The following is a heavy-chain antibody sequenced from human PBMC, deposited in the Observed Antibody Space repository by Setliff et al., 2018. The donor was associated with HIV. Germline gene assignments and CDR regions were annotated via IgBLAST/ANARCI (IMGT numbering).Heavy chain of an antibody. CDR3: VRQGMADSSGWYAVGY. J-gene: IGHJ4*02. V-gene: IGHV4-59*08. Sequence: PSETLSLTCTVSGGSISSYYWNWIRQPPGKGLEWIGYIYYSGSTNYNPSLKSRVTLSIDTSKNQFSLKLSSVTAADTAVYYCVRQGMADSSGWYAVGYWGQGTLVTVSS. CDR2: IYYSGST. CDR1: GGSISSYY. D-gene: IGHD6-19*01.